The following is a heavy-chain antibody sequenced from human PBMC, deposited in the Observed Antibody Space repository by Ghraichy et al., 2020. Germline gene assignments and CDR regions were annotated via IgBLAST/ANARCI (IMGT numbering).Heavy chain of an antibody. D-gene: IGHD3-10*01. V-gene: IGHV3-23*01. CDR2: IGRSGGNT. CDR3: AKERLPYGSGTHDY. CDR1: GFTFSNYS. J-gene: IGHJ4*02. Sequence: GSLRLSCAASGFTFSNYSMTWVRQAPGKGLRWVSGIGRSGGNTYYADSVKGRFSISRDNSKNTLYLQMNSLRAEDTAIYFCAKERLPYGSGTHDYWGQETLVTVSS.